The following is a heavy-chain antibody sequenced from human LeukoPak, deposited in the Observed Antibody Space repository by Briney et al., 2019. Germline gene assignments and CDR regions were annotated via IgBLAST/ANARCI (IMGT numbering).Heavy chain of an antibody. J-gene: IGHJ5*02. V-gene: IGHV3-30-3*01. CDR3: ARGGWELLNWFDP. Sequence: GRSLRLSCAASGFTFSSYAMHWVRQAPGKGLEWVAVISYDGSNKYYADSVKGRFTISRDNSKNTLYLQMNSLRAEDTAVYYCARGGWELLNWFDPWGQGTLVTVSS. CDR1: GFTFSSYA. CDR2: ISYDGSNK. D-gene: IGHD1-26*01.